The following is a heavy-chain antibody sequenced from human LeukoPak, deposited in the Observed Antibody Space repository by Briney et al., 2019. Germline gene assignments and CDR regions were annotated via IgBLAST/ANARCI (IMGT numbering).Heavy chain of an antibody. V-gene: IGHV3-23*01. CDR1: GFTFSSYG. CDR3: AKVRSRYFDY. Sequence: GGSLRLSCAASGFTFSSYGMSWVRQAPGKGLEWVSAISASGGSTYYADSVKGRFTISRDNSKNTLYLQMNSLRAEDTAVYYCAKVRSRYFDYWGQGTLLTVSS. J-gene: IGHJ4*02. CDR2: ISASGGST. D-gene: IGHD6-13*01.